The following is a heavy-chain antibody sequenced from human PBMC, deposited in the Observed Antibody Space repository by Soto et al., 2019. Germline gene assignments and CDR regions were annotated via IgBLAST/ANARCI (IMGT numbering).Heavy chain of an antibody. CDR3: ARYIRSRITIFGVVIRYGMDV. Sequence: SVKVSCKASGGTFGIYAITWVRHAPGQGLEWMGGIIAFSDIVNYTQKLQGRVTISADESTNTAYMDLGSLRSEDTAVYYCARYIRSRITIFGVVIRYGMDVWGQGTTVTVSS. V-gene: IGHV1-69*13. CDR2: IIAFSDIV. J-gene: IGHJ6*02. CDR1: GGTFGIYA. D-gene: IGHD3-3*01.